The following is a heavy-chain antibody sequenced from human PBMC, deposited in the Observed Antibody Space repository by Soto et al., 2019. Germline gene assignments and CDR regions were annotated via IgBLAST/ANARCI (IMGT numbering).Heavy chain of an antibody. J-gene: IGHJ5*02. CDR1: GGSISSSSYY. V-gene: IGHV4-39*01. CDR2: IYYSGST. Sequence: SETLSLTCTVSGGSISSSSYYWGWIRQPPGKGLEWIGSIYYSGSTYYNPSLKSRVTISVDTSKNQFSLKLSSVTAADTAVYYCARHATTANGYCISTSCYFLLNWFDPWGQGTLVTVSS. D-gene: IGHD2-2*01. CDR3: ARHATTANGYCISTSCYFLLNWFDP.